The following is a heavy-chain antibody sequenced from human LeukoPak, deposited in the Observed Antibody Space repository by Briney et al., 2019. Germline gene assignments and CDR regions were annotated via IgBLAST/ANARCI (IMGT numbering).Heavy chain of an antibody. D-gene: IGHD6-19*01. J-gene: IGHJ3*02. CDR1: GGSISSGSYY. CDR3: ARVNLAVAGTWDAFDI. V-gene: IGHV4-61*02. CDR2: IYTSGST. Sequence: SQTLSLTCTVSGGSISSGSYYWSWLRQPAGKGLEWIGRIYTSGSTNYNPSLKSRVTISVDTSKNQFSLKLSSVTAADTAVYYCARVNLAVAGTWDAFDIWGQGTMVTVSS.